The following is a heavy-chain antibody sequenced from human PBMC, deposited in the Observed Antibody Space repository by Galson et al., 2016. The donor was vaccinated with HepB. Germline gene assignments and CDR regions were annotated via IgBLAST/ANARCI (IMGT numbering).Heavy chain of an antibody. D-gene: IGHD4-17*01. Sequence: SLRLSCAASGFTFSNYWMNWVRQAPGKGLEWVASIQRDGSEENYVDSVKGRFTTARDNDKNPVYPHMNNLRAEDTAVYYCARAQRNGDELDYWGQGTLVTVSS. V-gene: IGHV3-7*04. J-gene: IGHJ4*02. CDR2: IQRDGSEE. CDR3: ARAQRNGDELDY. CDR1: GFTFSNYW.